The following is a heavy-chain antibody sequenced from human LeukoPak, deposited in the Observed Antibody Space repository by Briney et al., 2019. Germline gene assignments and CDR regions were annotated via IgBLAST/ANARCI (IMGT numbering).Heavy chain of an antibody. V-gene: IGHV4-31*03. Sequence: SETLSLTCTVSGGSISSGGYYWSWIRQHPGKGLEWIGYIYYSGSTYYNPSLKSRVTISVDTSKNQFSLKLSSVTAADTAVYYCAGTGSGSYDYWGQGTLVTVSS. CDR1: GGSISSGGYY. CDR2: IYYSGST. J-gene: IGHJ4*02. D-gene: IGHD3-10*01. CDR3: AGTGSGSYDY.